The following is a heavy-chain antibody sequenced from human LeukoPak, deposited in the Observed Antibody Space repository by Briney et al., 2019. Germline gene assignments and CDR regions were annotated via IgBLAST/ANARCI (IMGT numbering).Heavy chain of an antibody. Sequence: GESLKIPCKGSGYSFTSYWIGWVRQMPGKGLEGMGNIYPCDSATRYSPSFQGQVTISADKSISTAYLQWSSLKASDTAMYYCARGIPRACTNGVCSPKYYFDYWGQGTLVTVSS. CDR3: ARGIPRACTNGVCSPKYYFDY. V-gene: IGHV5-51*01. CDR2: IYPCDSAT. J-gene: IGHJ4*02. CDR1: GYSFTSYW. D-gene: IGHD2-8*01.